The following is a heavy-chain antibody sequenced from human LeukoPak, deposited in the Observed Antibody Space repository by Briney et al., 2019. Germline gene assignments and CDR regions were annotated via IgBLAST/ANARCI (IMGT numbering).Heavy chain of an antibody. V-gene: IGHV4-34*01. Sequence: SETLSLTCAVYGGSFSGYYWSWIRQPPGKGLEWIGEINHSGSTNYNPSLKSRVTISVDTSKNQFSLKLSSVTAADTAVYYCVRGGDSSNRKRSLGFWGQGTLVTVSS. CDR1: GGSFSGYY. CDR3: VRGGDSSNRKRSLGF. D-gene: IGHD6-13*01. CDR2: INHSGST. J-gene: IGHJ4*02.